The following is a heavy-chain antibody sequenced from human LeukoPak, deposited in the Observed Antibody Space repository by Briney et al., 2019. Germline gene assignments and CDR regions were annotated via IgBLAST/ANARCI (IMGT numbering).Heavy chain of an antibody. D-gene: IGHD4-23*01. Sequence: PGGSLKLSCAASGFTFSNSWMGWVRQAPGKGLEWVGRIRSKANSYATAYAASVKGRFTISRDDSKNTAYLQMNSLKTEDTAVYYCTRPGAGGNSGGRLYYYGMDVWGQGTTVTVSS. V-gene: IGHV3-73*01. CDR1: GFTFSNSW. J-gene: IGHJ6*02. CDR2: IRSKANSYAT. CDR3: TRPGAGGNSGGRLYYYGMDV.